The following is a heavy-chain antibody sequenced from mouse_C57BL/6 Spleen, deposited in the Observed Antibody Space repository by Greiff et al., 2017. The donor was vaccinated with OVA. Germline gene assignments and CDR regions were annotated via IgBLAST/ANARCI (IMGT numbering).Heavy chain of an antibody. V-gene: IGHV3-6*01. CDR1: GYSITSGYY. Sequence: ESGPGLVKPSQSLSLTCSVTGYSITSGYYWNWIRQFPGNKLEWMGYISYDGSNNYNPSLKNRISITRDTSKNQFFLKLNSVTTEDTATYYCAREYDSYWYFDVWGTGTTVTVSS. D-gene: IGHD2-4*01. CDR3: AREYDSYWYFDV. CDR2: ISYDGSN. J-gene: IGHJ1*03.